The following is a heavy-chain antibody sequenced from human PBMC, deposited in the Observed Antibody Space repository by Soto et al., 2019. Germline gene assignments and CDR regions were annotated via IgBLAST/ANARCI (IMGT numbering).Heavy chain of an antibody. CDR3: ARDYGDYQFDY. V-gene: IGHV4-39*02. D-gene: IGHD4-17*01. CDR2: IYYRGTT. J-gene: IGHJ4*02. CDR1: GGSISSSSYY. Sequence: SETLSLTCTVSGGSISSSSYYWGWIRQPPGKGLEWIGNIYYRGTTYYNQSLKSRVTISVDTSKNQFSLKLASVTAADTAVYYCARDYGDYQFDYWGQGTLVTVSS.